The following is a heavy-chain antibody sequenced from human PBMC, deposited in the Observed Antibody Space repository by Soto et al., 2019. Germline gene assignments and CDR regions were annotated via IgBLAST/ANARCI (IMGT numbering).Heavy chain of an antibody. V-gene: IGHV3-73*01. D-gene: IGHD5-12*01. CDR3: TGGYSGYDSYYYYYGMDV. CDR1: GFTFSGSA. J-gene: IGHJ6*02. Sequence: GGSLRLSCAASGFTFSGSAMHWVRQASGKGLEWVGRIRSKANSYATAYAASVXSRFTISTDDSNNTAYRQMNSLKTEDTAVNYCTGGYSGYDSYYYYYGMDVWGQGTTVTVSS. CDR2: IRSKANSYAT.